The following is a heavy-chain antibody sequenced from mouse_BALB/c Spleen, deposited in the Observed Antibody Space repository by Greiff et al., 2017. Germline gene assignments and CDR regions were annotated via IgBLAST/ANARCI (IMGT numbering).Heavy chain of an antibody. J-gene: IGHJ4*01. V-gene: IGHV2-9*02. CDR2: IWAGGST. CDR1: GFSLTSYG. CDR3: AREGLVNYYAMDY. D-gene: IGHD2-10*02. Sequence: QVQLQQSGPGLVAPSQSLPITCTVSGFSLTSYGVHWVRQPPGKGLEWLGVIWAGGSTNYNSALMSRLSISKDNSKSQVFLKMNSLQTDDTAMYYCAREGLVNYYAMDYWGQGTSVTVSS.